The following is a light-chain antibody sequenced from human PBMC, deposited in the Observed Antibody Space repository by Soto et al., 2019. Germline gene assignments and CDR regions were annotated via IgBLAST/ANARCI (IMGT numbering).Light chain of an antibody. CDR3: RLRYNWPST. CDR2: DAS. V-gene: IGKV3-11*01. J-gene: IGKJ4*01. CDR1: QTISNS. Sequence: IVLTQSPATLSLSPGEISTLSCKASQTISNSLGWFQQKPGQAPRLLIDDASNRATGIPASFTCSGSGSAFTIIITSLEPEDFGVYYCRLRYNWPSTLAGGPKV.